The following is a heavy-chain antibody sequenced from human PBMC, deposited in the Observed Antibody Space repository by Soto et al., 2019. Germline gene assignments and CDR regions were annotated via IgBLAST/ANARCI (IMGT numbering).Heavy chain of an antibody. CDR1: GGSISSGGYS. Sequence: SETLSLTCAVSGGSISSGGYSWSWIRQPPGKGLEWIGYIYHSGSTYYNPSLKSRVTISVDRSKNQFSLKLSSVTAADTAVYYCARGAVSNSFNYWGQGTLVTVSS. CDR2: IYHSGST. CDR3: ARGAVSNSFNY. J-gene: IGHJ4*02. D-gene: IGHD1-1*01. V-gene: IGHV4-30-2*01.